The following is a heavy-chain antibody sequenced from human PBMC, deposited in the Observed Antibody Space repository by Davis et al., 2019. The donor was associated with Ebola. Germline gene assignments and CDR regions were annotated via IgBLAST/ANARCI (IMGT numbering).Heavy chain of an antibody. CDR2: ISYDGSNK. CDR1: GFTFSGSA. J-gene: IGHJ4*02. V-gene: IGHV3-30-3*01. D-gene: IGHD2-2*03. Sequence: GGSLRLSCAASGFTFSGSAMHWVRQAPGKGLEWVAVISYDGSNKYYADSVKGRFTISRDNSKNTLYLQMNSLRAEDTAVYYCASPGYCSSTSCYADYWGQGTLVTVSS. CDR3: ASPGYCSSTSCYADY.